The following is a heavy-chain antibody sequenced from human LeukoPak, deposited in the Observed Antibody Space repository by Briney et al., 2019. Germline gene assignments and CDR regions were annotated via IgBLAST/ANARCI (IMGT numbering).Heavy chain of an antibody. J-gene: IGHJ6*02. CDR2: ISWNSGSI. Sequence: PGGSLRLSCAASGFTFDDYAMHWVRQAPGKGLEWVSGISWNSGSIGYADSVKGRFTISRDNAKNSLYLQMNSLRAEDTALYYCAKVMRDWGGHYYGMDVWGQGTTVTVSS. V-gene: IGHV3-9*01. D-gene: IGHD7-27*01. CDR3: AKVMRDWGGHYYGMDV. CDR1: GFTFDDYA.